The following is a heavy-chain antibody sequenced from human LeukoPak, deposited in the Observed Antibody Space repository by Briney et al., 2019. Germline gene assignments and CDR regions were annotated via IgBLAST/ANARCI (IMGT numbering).Heavy chain of an antibody. D-gene: IGHD3-3*02. J-gene: IGHJ4*02. CDR3: AGGWVGIFGVVSPFDY. V-gene: IGHV4-39*07. CDR2: IYYSGST. Sequence: VKPSETLSLTCTVSGGSISSSSYHWGWIRQPPGKGLEWIGSIYYSGSTYYNPSLKSRVTISVDTSKNQFSLKLSSVTAADTAVYYCAGGWVGIFGVVSPFDYWGQGTLVTVSS. CDR1: GGSISSSSYH.